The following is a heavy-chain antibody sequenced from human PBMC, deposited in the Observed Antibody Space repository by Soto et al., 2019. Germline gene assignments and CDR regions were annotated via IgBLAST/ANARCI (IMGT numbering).Heavy chain of an antibody. D-gene: IGHD1-26*01. Sequence: EALKISCKGSGYSFTSYWIGWVRQMPGKGLEWMGIIYPGDSDTRYSPSFQGQVTISADKSISTAYLQWSSLKASDTAMYYCARHPRPLSYSGRPNAFDTWGQGTMLTVSS. CDR1: GYSFTSYW. CDR2: IYPGDSDT. CDR3: ARHPRPLSYSGRPNAFDT. V-gene: IGHV5-51*01. J-gene: IGHJ3*02.